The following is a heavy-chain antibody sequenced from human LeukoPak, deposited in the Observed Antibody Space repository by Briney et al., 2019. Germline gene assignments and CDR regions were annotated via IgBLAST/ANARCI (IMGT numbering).Heavy chain of an antibody. CDR1: GFTFSSYV. CDR3: ARGEWELPDY. Sequence: GGSLRLSCAASGFTFSSYVMSWVRQAPGKGLEWVSAISGSGGSTYYADSVKGRFTMSRDNSKNTLYLQMNSLRAEDTAVYYCARGEWELPDYWGQGTLVTVSS. D-gene: IGHD1-26*01. CDR2: ISGSGGST. V-gene: IGHV3-23*01. J-gene: IGHJ4*02.